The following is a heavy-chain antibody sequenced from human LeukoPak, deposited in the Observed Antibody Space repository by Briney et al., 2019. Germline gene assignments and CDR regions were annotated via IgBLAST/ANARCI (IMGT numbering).Heavy chain of an antibody. CDR2: MYYSGST. V-gene: IGHV4-59*08. CDR3: AGHDYYGSGSYR. Sequence: PSETLSLTCTVSGGSISSYQWSWIRQPPGKGLEWIGYMYYSGSTKYNPSLKSRVTISGDTSKNQFSLKLISVTAADAAVYYCAGHDYYGSGSYRWGQGTLVTVSS. CDR1: GGSISSYQ. J-gene: IGHJ5*02. D-gene: IGHD3-10*01.